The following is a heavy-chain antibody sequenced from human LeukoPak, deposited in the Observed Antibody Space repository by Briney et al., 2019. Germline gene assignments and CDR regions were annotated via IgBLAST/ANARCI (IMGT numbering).Heavy chain of an antibody. CDR2: INAGNGNT. CDR1: GYTFTSYA. CDR3: ARQSPYCYGSGSYDY. V-gene: IGHV1-3*01. J-gene: IGHJ4*02. D-gene: IGHD3-10*01. Sequence: ASVKVSCKASGYTFTSYAMHWVRQAPGQRLEWMGWINAGNGNTKYSQKFQGRVTITRDTSASTAYMELSSLRSEDTAVYYCARQSPYCYGSGSYDYWGQGTLVTVSS.